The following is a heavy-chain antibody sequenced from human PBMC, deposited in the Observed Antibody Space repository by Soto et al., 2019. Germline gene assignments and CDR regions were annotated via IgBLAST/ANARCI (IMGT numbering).Heavy chain of an antibody. CDR2: MNPYSGNT. CDR1: GYTFTSHD. CDR3: ARVAMEVVIVGTTRHYCMDV. J-gene: IGHJ6*03. Sequence: QVHLVQSGAEVKKPGASVKVSCKASGYTFTSHDINWVRQVPGQGLEWMGWMNPYSGNTGFVQKFQGRVTMTRNTSISTAYMELSSLRSEDTAVYYCARVAMEVVIVGTTRHYCMDVWGKGTTVTVSS. D-gene: IGHD2-21*01. V-gene: IGHV1-8*01.